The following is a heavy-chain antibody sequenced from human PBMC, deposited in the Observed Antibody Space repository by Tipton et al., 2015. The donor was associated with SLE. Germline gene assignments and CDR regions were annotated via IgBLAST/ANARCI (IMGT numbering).Heavy chain of an antibody. V-gene: IGHV3-30*02. CDR2: MRYDGSNK. Sequence: GSLRLSCAASGFTFSSYEMNWVRQAPGKGLEWVAFMRYDGSNKYYADSVKGRFTISRDNSKNTLYLQMNSLRAEDTAVYYCASLHDYGDYFDYWGQGALVTVSS. CDR3: ASLHDYGDYFDY. D-gene: IGHD4-17*01. CDR1: GFTFSSYE. J-gene: IGHJ4*02.